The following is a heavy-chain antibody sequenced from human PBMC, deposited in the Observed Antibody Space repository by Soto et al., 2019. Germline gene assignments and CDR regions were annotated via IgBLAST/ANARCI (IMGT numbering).Heavy chain of an antibody. CDR2: LSWNSGFS. D-gene: IGHD3-22*01. Sequence: GGSLRLSCGGSGFSFDDYTMHWVGQAPGKGPEWVASLSWNSGFSGYADSVKGRFTISRDNAQSSVHLQMNNLRTEDTALYYCAKGRGTIVVTDAYDIWGQGTMVTVSS. CDR3: AKGRGTIVVTDAYDI. CDR1: GFSFDDYT. J-gene: IGHJ3*02. V-gene: IGHV3-9*01.